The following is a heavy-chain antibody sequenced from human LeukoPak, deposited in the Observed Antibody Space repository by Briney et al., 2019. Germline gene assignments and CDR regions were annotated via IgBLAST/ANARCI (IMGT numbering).Heavy chain of an antibody. CDR1: GYSFTSYW. CDR2: IDPSDSET. D-gene: IGHD7-27*01. V-gene: IGHV5-51*01. CDR3: ARQTAMGRSGDY. J-gene: IGHJ4*02. Sequence: GESLKISCKASGYSFTSYWIGWVRHMPGKGLEWMGIIDPSDSETRYTPSFQGPVTISVDKSLTTAYLQSNSLKASDTAMYYCARQTAMGRSGDYWGQGTLVTVSS.